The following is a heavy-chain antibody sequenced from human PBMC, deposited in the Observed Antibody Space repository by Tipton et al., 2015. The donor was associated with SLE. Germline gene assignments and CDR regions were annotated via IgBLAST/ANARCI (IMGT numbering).Heavy chain of an antibody. V-gene: IGHV4-34*01. Sequence: LSLTCAVYGGSFSGYYWSWIRQPPGKGLEWIGEINHSGSTNYNPSLKSRVTISVDTSKNQFSLKLSSVTAADTAVYYCARRPSSSWLYWFDPWGQGTLVTVSS. CDR1: GGSFSGYY. CDR3: ARRPSSSWLYWFDP. J-gene: IGHJ5*02. CDR2: INHSGST. D-gene: IGHD6-13*01.